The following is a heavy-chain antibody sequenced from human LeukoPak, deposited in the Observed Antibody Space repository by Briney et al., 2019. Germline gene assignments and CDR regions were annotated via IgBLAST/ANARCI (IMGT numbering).Heavy chain of an antibody. CDR3: AKGSAGGRPYYFDY. D-gene: IGHD6-13*01. CDR2: IDSSGSYT. V-gene: IGHV3-23*05. J-gene: IGHJ4*02. Sequence: PGGSLRLSCAASGLTFSSYGMHWVRQAPGKGLEWVSAIDSSGSYTWYDDSVKGRFTISRDNSKNTLYLQMNSLRAEDTAVYYCAKGSAGGRPYYFDYWGQGTLVPVSS. CDR1: GLTFSSYG.